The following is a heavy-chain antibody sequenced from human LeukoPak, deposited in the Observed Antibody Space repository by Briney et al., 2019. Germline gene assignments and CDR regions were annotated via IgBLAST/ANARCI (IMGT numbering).Heavy chain of an antibody. D-gene: IGHD3-22*01. CDR1: GFIFTSYG. Sequence: GGSLRLSCAASGFIFTSYGMHWVRQAPGKGLEWVAFIRHDGSNEYYADSVKGRFTISRDNSKNTLDLQMNSLRSEDTAVYYCAKPLGAYYYEGSGYLDAFATWGQGTMVSVSS. J-gene: IGHJ3*02. CDR2: IRHDGSNE. V-gene: IGHV3-30*02. CDR3: AKPLGAYYYEGSGYLDAFAT.